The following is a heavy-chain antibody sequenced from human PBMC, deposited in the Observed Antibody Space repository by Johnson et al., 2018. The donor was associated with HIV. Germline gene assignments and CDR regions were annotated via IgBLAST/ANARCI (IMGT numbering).Heavy chain of an antibody. Sequence: QVQLVESGGGVVQPGGSLRLSCAASGFIFSSYGMHWVRQAPGKGLEWVAFIWYDGSRKYYPDSVKGRFTISRVNSKNMLYLQMNSLRDEDTAVYYCVKEAYRGTVTQAPDAFDIWGQGTMVTFSS. J-gene: IGHJ3*02. D-gene: IGHD4-17*01. CDR3: VKEAYRGTVTQAPDAFDI. CDR2: IWYDGSRK. V-gene: IGHV3-30*02. CDR1: GFIFSSYG.